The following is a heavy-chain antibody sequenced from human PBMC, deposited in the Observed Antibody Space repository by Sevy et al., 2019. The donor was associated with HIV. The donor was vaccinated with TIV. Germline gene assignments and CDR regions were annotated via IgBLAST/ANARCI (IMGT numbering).Heavy chain of an antibody. J-gene: IGHJ1*01. CDR2: MSYNGNS. CDR3: ARRLAAAGGGNEYFQP. CDR1: GGSINNKAYY. D-gene: IGHD6-13*01. V-gene: IGHV4-39*01. Sequence: SETLSLTCTVSGGSINNKAYYWAWIRQPPGKGLEWIGFMSYNGNSYYNPSLNCRVTISLDTSKNQFSLRLTFVTAADTAVYYCARRLAAAGGGNEYFQPWGQGTLVTVSS.